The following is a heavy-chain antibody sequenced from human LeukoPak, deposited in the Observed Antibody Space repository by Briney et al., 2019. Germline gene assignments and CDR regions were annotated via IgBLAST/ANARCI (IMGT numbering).Heavy chain of an antibody. CDR2: IYYSGST. CDR1: GGSISSYY. CDR3: ARDMSSSWYGGDLDY. V-gene: IGHV4-39*07. J-gene: IGHJ4*02. D-gene: IGHD6-13*01. Sequence: SETLSLTCTVSGGSISSYYWGWIRQPPGKGLEWIGSIYYSGSTYYNPSLKSRVTISVDTSKNQFSLKLSSVTAADTAVYYCARDMSSSWYGGDLDYWGQGTLVTVSS.